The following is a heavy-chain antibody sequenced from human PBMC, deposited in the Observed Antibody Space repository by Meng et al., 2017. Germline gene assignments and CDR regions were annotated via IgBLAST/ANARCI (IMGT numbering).Heavy chain of an antibody. CDR1: GFTFSSYA. CDR3: ARDLYGGNSDYFDY. Sequence: QVLVVMSGGCVFQPVRSLRLSCAASGFTFSSYAMPWVRQAPGKGLEWVAVIWYDGSNKYYADSVKGRFTISRDNSKNTLYLQMNSLRAEDTAVYYCARDLYGGNSDYFDYWGQGTLVTVSS. D-gene: IGHD4-23*01. CDR2: IWYDGSNK. V-gene: IGHV3-33*08. J-gene: IGHJ4*02.